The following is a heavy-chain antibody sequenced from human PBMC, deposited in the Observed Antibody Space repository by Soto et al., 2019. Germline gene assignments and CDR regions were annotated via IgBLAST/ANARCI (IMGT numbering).Heavy chain of an antibody. CDR2: IDWDDDK. CDR3: ARMGGNWNDGWSYGMDV. Sequence: SGPTLVNPTQTLTLTCTFSGFSLSTSGMSVSWIRQPPGKALEWLARIDWDDDKFYSTSLKSRLTISKDTSKNQVVLTMTNMDPGDTATYYCARMGGNWNDGWSYGMDVWGQGTTVTVSS. J-gene: IGHJ6*02. D-gene: IGHD1-1*01. V-gene: IGHV2-70*04. CDR1: GFSLSTSGMS.